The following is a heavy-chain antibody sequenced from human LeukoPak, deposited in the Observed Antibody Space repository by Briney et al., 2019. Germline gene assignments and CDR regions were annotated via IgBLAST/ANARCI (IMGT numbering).Heavy chain of an antibody. J-gene: IGHJ5*02. CDR3: ARSGTYYNNWFDP. V-gene: IGHV4-61*02. D-gene: IGHD3-10*01. CDR2: IYTSGNT. CDR1: GGSISSSSYY. Sequence: PSETLSLTCTVSGGSISSSSYYWSWTRQSAGKGLEWIGRIYTSGNTNYNPSLKSRVTISVDTSKNQFSLKLNSVTAADTAVYFCARSGTYYNNWFDPWGQGTLVTVSS.